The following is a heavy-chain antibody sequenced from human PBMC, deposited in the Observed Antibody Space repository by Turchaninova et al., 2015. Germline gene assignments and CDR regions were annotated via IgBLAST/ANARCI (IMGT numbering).Heavy chain of an antibody. CDR3: GHTSFRTGFLY. V-gene: IGHV2-5*02. CDR1: GFSFTTGGVG. Sequence: QITLKESGPTLVEPTQTLTLTCTFSGFSFTTGGVGVGWIRQPPGKALEWVALLYWDDDKRYSPSLRSRLTITKDASKSQAVLTMTNMDPMDTATYYCGHTSFRTGFLYWGQGILVTVSS. D-gene: IGHD1-14*01. CDR2: LYWDDDK. J-gene: IGHJ4*02.